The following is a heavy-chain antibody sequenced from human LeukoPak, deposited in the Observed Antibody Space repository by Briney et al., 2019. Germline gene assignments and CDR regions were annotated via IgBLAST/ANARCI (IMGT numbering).Heavy chain of an antibody. V-gene: IGHV1-2*06. Sequence: ASVKVSCKASGYTFTGYYMHWVRQAPGQGLEWMGRLNPNSGGTNYAQKFQGRVTMTRDTSISTAYMELSRLRSDDTAVYYCARAIGIAVAGTHHTGGYWGQGTLVTVSS. CDR1: GYTFTGYY. J-gene: IGHJ4*02. D-gene: IGHD6-19*01. CDR2: LNPNSGGT. CDR3: ARAIGIAVAGTHHTGGY.